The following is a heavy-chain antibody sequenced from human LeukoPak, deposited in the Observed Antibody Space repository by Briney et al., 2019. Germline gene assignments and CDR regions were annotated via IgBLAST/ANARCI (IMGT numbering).Heavy chain of an antibody. CDR1: GFTVSSNC. CDR2: IYSGGST. J-gene: IGHJ4*02. D-gene: IGHD3-10*01. CDR3: ATRGNYYGSGSYYNGRLDY. Sequence: PGGSLRLSCAASGFTVSSNCMSWVRQAPGKGLEWVSVIYSGGSTFYADSVKGRFTISRDNSKNTLYLQMNSLRAEDTAVYYCATRGNYYGSGSYYNGRLDYWGQGTLVTVSS. V-gene: IGHV3-53*05.